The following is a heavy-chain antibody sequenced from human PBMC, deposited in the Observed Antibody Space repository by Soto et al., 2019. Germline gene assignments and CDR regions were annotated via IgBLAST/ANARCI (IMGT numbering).Heavy chain of an antibody. CDR3: AKDGNWLDVYFDV. D-gene: IGHD6-19*01. CDR2: SSASGRSR. Sequence: WGSLRLSCVASGIEFSNYAMSWVRQAPGKGLEWVSISSASGRSRYHADSVKGRFTISRDNSKNTLYLHMTNLRAEDTAVYYCAKDGNWLDVYFDVWGQGTPVTVSS. V-gene: IGHV3-23*01. CDR1: GIEFSNYA. J-gene: IGHJ4*02.